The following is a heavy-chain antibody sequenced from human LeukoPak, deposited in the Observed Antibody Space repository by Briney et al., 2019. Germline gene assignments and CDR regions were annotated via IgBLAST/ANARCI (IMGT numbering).Heavy chain of an antibody. Sequence: SETLSLTCTVSGDSLSIYVYYWGWLPPPPGQGLTWIGSVYYSGSTLFSASFENRVAMPVDRSKNQFSLKLNSVTAADTATYYCARLCQVTTCAKFEYWGQGILVTVAS. V-gene: IGHV4-39*01. CDR3: ARLCQVTTCAKFEY. J-gene: IGHJ4*02. D-gene: IGHD2-21*02. CDR2: VYYSGST. CDR1: GDSLSIYVYY.